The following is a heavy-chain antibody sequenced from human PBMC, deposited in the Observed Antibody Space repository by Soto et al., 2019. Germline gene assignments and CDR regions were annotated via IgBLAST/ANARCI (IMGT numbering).Heavy chain of an antibody. D-gene: IGHD7-27*01. J-gene: IGHJ4*02. CDR3: ARGPSGDKVDY. V-gene: IGHV4-30-4*01. CDR2: IYSGGSI. CDR1: GGSISNVNDC. Sequence: QVQLQESGPGLVKPSQTLSLTCIVSGGSISNVNDCWSWIRQRPDKGLEWIGHIYSGGSIYNNPSPTRRVTTSVDPSPNQCSLHLSSVSAAEPAVYYFARGPSGDKVDYWGQGTLVTVSS.